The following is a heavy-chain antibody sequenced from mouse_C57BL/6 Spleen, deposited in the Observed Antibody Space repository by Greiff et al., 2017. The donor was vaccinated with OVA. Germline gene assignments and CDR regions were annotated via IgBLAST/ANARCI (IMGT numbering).Heavy chain of an antibody. J-gene: IGHJ2*01. Sequence: EVQLKESGGGLVKPGGSLKLSCAASGFTFSDYGMHWVRQAPEKGLEWVAYISSGSSTIYYADTVKGRFTISRDNAKNTLFLQMTSLRSEDTAMYYCARPYYYGSSYGYWGQGTTLTVSS. CDR1: GFTFSDYG. D-gene: IGHD1-1*01. CDR3: ARPYYYGSSYGY. V-gene: IGHV5-17*01. CDR2: ISSGSSTI.